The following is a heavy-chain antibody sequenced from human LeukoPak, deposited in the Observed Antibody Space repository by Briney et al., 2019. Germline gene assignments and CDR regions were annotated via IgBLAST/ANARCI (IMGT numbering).Heavy chain of an antibody. CDR1: GYTFTSYG. CDR3: ARVGITIFGVVNSNYYYYYMDV. V-gene: IGHV1-18*01. CDR2: ISAYNGNT. J-gene: IGHJ6*03. Sequence: ASVKVSCKASGYTFTSYGISWVRQAPGQGLEWMGWISAYNGNTNYAQKLQGRVTITADKSTSTAYMELSSLRSEDTAVYYCARVGITIFGVVNSNYYYYYMDVWGKGTTVTVSS. D-gene: IGHD3-3*01.